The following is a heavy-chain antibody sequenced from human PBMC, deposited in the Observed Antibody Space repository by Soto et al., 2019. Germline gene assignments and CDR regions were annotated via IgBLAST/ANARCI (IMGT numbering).Heavy chain of an antibody. Sequence: RASVKVSCKASGGTFSSYAISWVRQAPGQGLEWMGGIIPIFGTANYAQKLQGRVTITADKSTSTAYMELSSLRSEDTAVYYCAGCIAAAGDTYFDYWGQGTLVTVSS. CDR1: GGTFSSYA. CDR2: IIPIFGTA. CDR3: AGCIAAAGDTYFDY. D-gene: IGHD6-13*01. J-gene: IGHJ4*02. V-gene: IGHV1-69*06.